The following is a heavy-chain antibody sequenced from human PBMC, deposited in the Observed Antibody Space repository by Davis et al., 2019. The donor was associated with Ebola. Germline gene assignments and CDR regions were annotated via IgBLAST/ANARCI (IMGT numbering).Heavy chain of an antibody. V-gene: IGHV1-3*01. CDR3: ARATFGYNSGWYADY. CDR1: GYIFTTYA. CDR2: VHGGNGNT. J-gene: IGHJ4*02. D-gene: IGHD6-19*01. Sequence: ASVKVSCTASGYIFTTYAMHWVRQAPGQRLEWMGWVHGGNGNTKYSQRFQGRVTITTDTSASTAYLDLSSLRSDDTAVFYCARATFGYNSGWYADYWGQGTLVTVSS.